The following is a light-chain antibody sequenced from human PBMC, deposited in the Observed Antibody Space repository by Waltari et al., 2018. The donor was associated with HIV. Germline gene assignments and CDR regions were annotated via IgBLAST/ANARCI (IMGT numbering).Light chain of an antibody. CDR3: QSSDSSGAYWV. Sequence: SFELTQPPSVSVSPGQTARITCSGDTLPKQYVFWYQQRPGQAPVLVIYKDNERPSGIPERCSGSTSGTTVALTISGVQAEDEADYYCQSSDSSGAYWVFGGGTKVTVL. J-gene: IGLJ3*02. V-gene: IGLV3-25*03. CDR1: TLPKQY. CDR2: KDN.